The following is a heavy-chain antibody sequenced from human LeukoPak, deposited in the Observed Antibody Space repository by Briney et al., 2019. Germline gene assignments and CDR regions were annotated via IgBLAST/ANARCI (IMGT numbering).Heavy chain of an antibody. J-gene: IGHJ4*02. Sequence: PGGSLRLSCAASGFTFSSYGMHWVRQAPGKGLEWVAVISYDGSNKYYADSVKGRFTISRDNSKNTLYLQMNSLRAEDTAVYYCANLPTTRLWFGEDNFDYWGQGTLVTVSS. CDR2: ISYDGSNK. D-gene: IGHD3-10*01. CDR1: GFTFSSYG. V-gene: IGHV3-30*18. CDR3: ANLPTTRLWFGEDNFDY.